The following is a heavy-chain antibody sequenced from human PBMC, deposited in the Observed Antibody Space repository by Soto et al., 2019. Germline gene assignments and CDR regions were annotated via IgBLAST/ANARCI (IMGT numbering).Heavy chain of an antibody. CDR3: ASNRYYYDSSGYLDI. Sequence: QVQLVQSGAEVKKPGASVKVSCKASGYTFTSYGISWVRQAPGQGLEWMGWISAYNGNTNYAQKLQGRGTMTTATSTGTAYMELRSLRSDDTAVYYCASNRYYYDSSGYLDIWGQGTLVTVSS. CDR1: GYTFTSYG. V-gene: IGHV1-18*01. D-gene: IGHD3-22*01. CDR2: ISAYNGNT. J-gene: IGHJ3*02.